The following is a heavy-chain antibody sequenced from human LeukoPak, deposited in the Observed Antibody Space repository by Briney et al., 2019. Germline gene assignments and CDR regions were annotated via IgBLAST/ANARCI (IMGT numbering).Heavy chain of an antibody. V-gene: IGHV3-23*01. CDR1: GFTFSSYA. D-gene: IGHD6-19*01. J-gene: IGHJ4*02. CDR3: AKDRGVAVAATEAYFDH. Sequence: GGSLRLSCAASGFTFSSYAMSWVRQAPGKGLERVPAISVSGGSTYYADSVKGRFTISRDNSKDTLYLQLNSLRADDTAVYYCAKDRGVAVAATEAYFDHWGQGTLVTVSS. CDR2: ISVSGGST.